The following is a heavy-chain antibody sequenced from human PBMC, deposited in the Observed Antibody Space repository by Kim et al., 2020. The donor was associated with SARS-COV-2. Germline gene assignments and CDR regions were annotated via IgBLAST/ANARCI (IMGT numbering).Heavy chain of an antibody. J-gene: IGHJ6*01. D-gene: IGHD6-6*01. CDR1: GFTFSSYA. CDR2: ISYDGSNK. V-gene: IGHV3-30-3*01. CDR3: ARSPRIDARPIYYYG. Sequence: GGSLRLSCAASGFTFSSYAMHWVRQAPGKGLEWVAVISYDGSNKYYADSVKGRFTISRDNSKNPQYLQISSLRAEDTAVYYCARSPRIDARPIYYYG.